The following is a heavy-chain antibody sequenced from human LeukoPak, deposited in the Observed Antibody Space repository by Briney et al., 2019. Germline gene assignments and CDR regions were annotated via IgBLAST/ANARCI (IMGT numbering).Heavy chain of an antibody. CDR3: AREPTTVFYYYYYMDV. CDR2: IYTSGST. V-gene: IGHV4-4*07. CDR1: GGSISSYY. J-gene: IGHJ6*03. Sequence: PSETLSLTCTVSGGSISSYYWSWIRQPAGKGLEWIGRIYTSGSTNYNPSLKSRVTISVDTSKNQFSLKLSSVTAADTAVYYCAREPTTVFYYYYYMDVWGKGTTVTVSS. D-gene: IGHD4-11*01.